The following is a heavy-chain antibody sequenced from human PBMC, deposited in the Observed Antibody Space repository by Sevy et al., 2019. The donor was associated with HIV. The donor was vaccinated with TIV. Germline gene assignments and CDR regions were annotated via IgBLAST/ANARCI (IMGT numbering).Heavy chain of an antibody. Sequence: SETLSLTCTVSDGSISSSSYYWGWIRQPPGKGLEWIGSIYYTGSTYYNPSLKSRVTISVDTSKNQFSLKLSSVTAADTAVYYCAKFDYGDYVNYFDYWGQGTLVTVSS. CDR3: AKFDYGDYVNYFDY. CDR1: DGSISSSSYY. CDR2: IYYTGST. V-gene: IGHV4-39*01. D-gene: IGHD4-17*01. J-gene: IGHJ4*02.